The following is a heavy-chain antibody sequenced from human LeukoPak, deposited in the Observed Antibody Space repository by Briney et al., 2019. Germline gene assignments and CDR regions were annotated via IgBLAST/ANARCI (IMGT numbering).Heavy chain of an antibody. CDR2: IYLDGSDA. Sequence: EALKTSCKCSGYNICTLCVAWLRQMHGKGLEWIWIIYLDGSDARYSPSFQGQVTISADKSINPAYLQWSSLKASDTAIYFCARGAYGSGSYYNYYGMDVWGQGTTVTVSS. CDR3: ARGAYGSGSYYNYYGMDV. V-gene: IGHV5-51*01. CDR1: GYNICTLC. J-gene: IGHJ6*02. D-gene: IGHD3-10*01.